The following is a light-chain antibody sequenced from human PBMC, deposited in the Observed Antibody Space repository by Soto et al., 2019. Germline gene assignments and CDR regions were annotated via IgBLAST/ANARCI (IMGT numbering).Light chain of an antibody. CDR2: EVD. CDR1: SSDVGGYNY. Sequence: QSALTQPASVSGSPGQSITISCTGTSSDVGGYNYVSWYQQHPGEAPKLMIYEVDYRPSGISDRFSAFKSGNTASLTISGLQAEDEADYYCCSYTSSSTWVFGGGTQLTVL. CDR3: CSYTSSSTWV. J-gene: IGLJ3*02. V-gene: IGLV2-14*01.